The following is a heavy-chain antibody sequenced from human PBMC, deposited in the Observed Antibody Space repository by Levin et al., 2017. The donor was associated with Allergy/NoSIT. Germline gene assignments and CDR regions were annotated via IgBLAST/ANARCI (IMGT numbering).Heavy chain of an antibody. CDR2: IYYSGST. CDR1: GGSISGGGYH. J-gene: IGHJ4*02. D-gene: IGHD2-2*03. Sequence: SQTLSLTCTVPGGSISGGGYHWTWIRQHPEKGLEWIGYIYYSGSTFYNPSLKSRLMISVDTSKNQFSLNVSSVTAADTAVYYCAREDGSTFDFWGQGALVTVAS. CDR3: AREDGSTFDF. V-gene: IGHV4-31*03.